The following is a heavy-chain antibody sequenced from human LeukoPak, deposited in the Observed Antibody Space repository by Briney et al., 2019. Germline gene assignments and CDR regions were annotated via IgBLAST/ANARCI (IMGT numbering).Heavy chain of an antibody. J-gene: IGHJ4*02. CDR1: GFTFSNAW. Sequence: GGSLRLSCAASGFTFSNAWMSWVRQAPGKGLEWVSYTSSSSSTIYYADSVKSRFTISRDNAKNSLYLQMNSLRAEDTAVYYCAKDAEYYYDSSGYYWVDWGQGTLVTVSS. V-gene: IGHV3-48*04. CDR2: TSSSSSTI. CDR3: AKDAEYYYDSSGYYWVD. D-gene: IGHD3-22*01.